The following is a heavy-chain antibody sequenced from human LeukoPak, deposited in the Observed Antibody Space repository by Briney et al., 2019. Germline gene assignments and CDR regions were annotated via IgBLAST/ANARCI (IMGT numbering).Heavy chain of an antibody. CDR3: AKRADYGGNSYDY. D-gene: IGHD4-23*01. CDR1: IFAFSSYW. V-gene: IGHV3-74*01. Sequence: GGSLRLSCAASIFAFSSYWMHWVRHAPGKGLVWVSSIDSDGSSPSYADYVKGRFTNSRNNAKNTLYLQMNRLRAEDTALYYCAKRADYGGNSYDYWGQGTLVTVSS. J-gene: IGHJ4*02. CDR2: IDSDGSSP.